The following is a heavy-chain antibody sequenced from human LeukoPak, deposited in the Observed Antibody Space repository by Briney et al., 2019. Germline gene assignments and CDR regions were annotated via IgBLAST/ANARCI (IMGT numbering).Heavy chain of an antibody. CDR1: GGSISSSNW. CDR3: ARGGQSRYCSSTSCYDY. J-gene: IGHJ4*02. V-gene: IGHV4-4*02. D-gene: IGHD2-2*01. CDR2: IYHSRST. Sequence: SETLSLTCAVSGGSISSSNWWSWVRPPPGKGLEWIGEIYHSRSTNYNPSLKSRVTISVDKSKNQFSLKLSSVTAADTAVYYCARGGQSRYCSSTSCYDYWGQGTLVTVSS.